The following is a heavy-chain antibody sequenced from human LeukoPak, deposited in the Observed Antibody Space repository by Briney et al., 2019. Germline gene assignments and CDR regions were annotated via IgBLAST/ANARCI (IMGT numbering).Heavy chain of an antibody. V-gene: IGHV3-33*01. D-gene: IGHD3-10*01. Sequence: GGSLKLFRPASGFTSRRYDVHGVRQAPGKGLEWVAVIWYDGSNKYYADSVKGRFTISRDNSKNTLYLQMNSLRAEDTAVYYCPRDGSAWGHGKTVSVSS. CDR3: PRDGSA. CDR2: IWYDGSNK. CDR1: GFTSRRYD. J-gene: IGHJ3*01.